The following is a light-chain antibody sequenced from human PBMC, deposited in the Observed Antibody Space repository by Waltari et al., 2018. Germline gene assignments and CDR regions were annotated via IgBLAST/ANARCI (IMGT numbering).Light chain of an antibody. J-gene: IGKJ1*01. CDR1: QSVSSK. Sequence: EIVMTQSPATLSVSPGDRATLSCRASQSVSSKLAWYQQKPGQAPRLLIYGASTRATGVPARFSGSGSGPEYTLTISSLQSEDFAVYYCQHHNNWPPRWTFGQGTKVEIK. V-gene: IGKV3-15*01. CDR2: GAS. CDR3: QHHNNWPPRWT.